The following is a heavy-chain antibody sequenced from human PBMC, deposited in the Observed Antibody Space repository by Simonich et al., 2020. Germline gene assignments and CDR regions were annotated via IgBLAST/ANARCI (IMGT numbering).Heavy chain of an antibody. V-gene: IGHV3-48*03. D-gene: IGHD3-9*01. CDR3: ASDGAYDTVVTGAY. CDR1: GFTFSSYE. J-gene: IGHJ4*02. CDR2: ISSSVSTI. Sequence: EVQLVESGGGLVQPGGSLRLSCAASGFTFSSYEMNWVRQAPGKGLGWVSYISSSVSTIYYADSVKGRFTISRDNAKNSLYLQMNSLRAEDTAVYYCASDGAYDTVVTGAYWGQGTLVTVSS.